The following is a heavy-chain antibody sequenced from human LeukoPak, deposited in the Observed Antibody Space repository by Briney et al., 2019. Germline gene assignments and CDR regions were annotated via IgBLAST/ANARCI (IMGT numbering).Heavy chain of an antibody. CDR2: IKPDGTTK. D-gene: IGHD6-13*01. CDR3: ARSIPYGTTWYGRSDY. V-gene: IGHV3-7*03. J-gene: IGHJ4*02. Sequence: GGSLRLSCAASGFPFSSYSMTWVSQAPGKGLEGVANIKPDGTTKFYVDSVKGRFTISRDNALNSLYLQMNSLRAEDTAIYYCARSIPYGTTWYGRSDYWGQGTLVTVSS. CDR1: GFPFSSYS.